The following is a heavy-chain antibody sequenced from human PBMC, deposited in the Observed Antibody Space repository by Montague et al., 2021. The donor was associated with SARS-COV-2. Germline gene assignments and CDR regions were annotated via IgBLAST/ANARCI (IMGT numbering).Heavy chain of an antibody. CDR3: VRGAIRGPYNWFDP. V-gene: IGHV4-59*01. Sequence: SETLSLTCTVSRDSISTYYWSWIRQPPGRGLEWIGYVYNSGTAIYNPSLHGRVTISVDTSKSQFSLQLSSVSAADTAIYYCVRGAIRGPYNWFDPWGQGTLVAVSS. J-gene: IGHJ5*02. D-gene: IGHD3-3*01. CDR1: RDSISTYY. CDR2: VYNSGTA.